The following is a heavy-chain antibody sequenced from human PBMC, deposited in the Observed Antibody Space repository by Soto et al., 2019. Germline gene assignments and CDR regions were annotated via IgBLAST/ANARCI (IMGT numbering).Heavy chain of an antibody. CDR1: GFSLTTSGVG. CDR3: AHRVLRTVFGLVTTTAIYFDF. CDR2: IYWDDDK. Sequence: QITLKESGPTVVKPTETLTLTCTFSGFSLTTSGVGVGWVRQSPGKAPEWLALIYWDDDKRYSTSLKSRLTITKDTSKSPVVLTMANVDPADTATYYCAHRVLRTVFGLVTTTAIYFDFWGQGTPVVVSS. D-gene: IGHD3-3*01. J-gene: IGHJ4*02. V-gene: IGHV2-5*02.